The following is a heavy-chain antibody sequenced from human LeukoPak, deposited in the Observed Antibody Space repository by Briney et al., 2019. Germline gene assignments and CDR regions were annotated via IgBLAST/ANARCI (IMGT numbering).Heavy chain of an antibody. D-gene: IGHD4-17*01. CDR2: IKQGGSEK. CDR1: GFTFSSYW. J-gene: IGHJ4*02. CDR3: ARFYGDSTHDFDY. Sequence: PGGSLRLSCAASGFTFSSYWMSWVRQAPGKGLEWVANIKQGGSEKYYVDSVKGRFTISRDNAKNSLYLQMNSLRGDDTAVYYCARFYGDSTHDFDYWGQGTLVTVSS. V-gene: IGHV3-7*01.